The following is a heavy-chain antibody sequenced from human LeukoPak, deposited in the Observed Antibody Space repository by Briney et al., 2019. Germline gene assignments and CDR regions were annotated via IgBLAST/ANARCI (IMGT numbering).Heavy chain of an antibody. V-gene: IGHV3-64*01. Sequence: GGSLRLSCAASGFTFSSYAMHWVRQAPGKGLEYVSAISGNGGSTYYANSVKGRFTISRDNSKNTLYLQMGSLRGEDMAVYYCARYSSSWFDSYFHYWGQGTLVTVSS. J-gene: IGHJ4*02. CDR1: GFTFSSYA. CDR2: ISGNGGST. D-gene: IGHD6-13*01. CDR3: ARYSSSWFDSYFHY.